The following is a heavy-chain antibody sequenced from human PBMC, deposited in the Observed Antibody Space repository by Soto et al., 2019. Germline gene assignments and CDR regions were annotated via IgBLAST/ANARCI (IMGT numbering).Heavy chain of an antibody. Sequence: ASVKVSCKASGYTFTSYYMHWVRQAPGQGLEWMGIINPSGGSTSYAQKFQGRVTMTRDTSTSTAYMELSSLRSEDTAVYYCARGGGCSGGSCYSVDYYYYGMDVWGQGTTVTVSS. CDR2: INPSGGST. J-gene: IGHJ6*02. D-gene: IGHD2-15*01. V-gene: IGHV1-46*01. CDR3: ARGGGCSGGSCYSVDYYYYGMDV. CDR1: GYTFTSYY.